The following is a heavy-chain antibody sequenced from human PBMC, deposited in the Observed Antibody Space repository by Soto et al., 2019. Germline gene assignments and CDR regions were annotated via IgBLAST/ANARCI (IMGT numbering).Heavy chain of an antibody. J-gene: IGHJ4*02. CDR1: GFIFSTYS. V-gene: IGHV3-48*02. Sequence: EVLLLESGGGLVQPGGSLRLSCAASGFIFSTYSMNWVRQAPGRGLEWVSYISSSGTTIFYADSVKGRFTISRDNAKNSLYLQMNSLRDEDTAVYYCAVPHSSGRNYYFDYWGQGTLVTVSS. CDR3: AVPHSSGRNYYFDY. D-gene: IGHD3-22*01. CDR2: ISSSGTTI.